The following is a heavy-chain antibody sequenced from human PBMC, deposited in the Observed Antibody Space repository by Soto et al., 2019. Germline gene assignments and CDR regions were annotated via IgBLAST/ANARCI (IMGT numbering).Heavy chain of an antibody. J-gene: IGHJ4*02. CDR2: ISYDGSNK. CDR1: GFTFSSYG. CDR3: AKDALNWNFDY. V-gene: IGHV3-30*18. D-gene: IGHD1-20*01. Sequence: GGSLRLSCAASGFTFSSYGMHWVRQAPGKGLEWVAVISYDGSNKYYADSVKGRFTISRDNSKNTLYLQMNSLRAEDTAVYYCAKDALNWNFDYWGQGTLVTVSS.